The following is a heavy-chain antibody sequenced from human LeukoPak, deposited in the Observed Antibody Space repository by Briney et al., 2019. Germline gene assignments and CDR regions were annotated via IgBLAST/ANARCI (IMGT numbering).Heavy chain of an antibody. D-gene: IGHD3-22*01. V-gene: IGHV1-69*13. J-gene: IGHJ4*02. CDR2: IIPIFGTA. CDR3: ARDLGGDYYDSSGYN. Sequence: SVKVSCKASGGTFSSYAISWVRQAPGQGLEWMGGIIPIFGTANYAQKFQGRVTITADESTSTAYMELSSLRSEDTAVYYCARDLGGDYYDSSGYNWGQGTLVTVSS. CDR1: GGTFSSYA.